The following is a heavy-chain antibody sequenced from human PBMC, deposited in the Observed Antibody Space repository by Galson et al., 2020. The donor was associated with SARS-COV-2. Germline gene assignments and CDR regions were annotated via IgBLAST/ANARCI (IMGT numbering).Heavy chain of an antibody. V-gene: IGHV3-15*01. CDR3: TTGYIVVVARTRNWYFDL. CDR1: GFTFSSYS. CDR2: IKSKTDGGTT. Sequence: GESLKISCAASGFTFSSYSMNWVRQAPGKGLEWVGRIKSKTDGGTTDYAAPVKGRFTISRDDSKNTLYLQMNSLKTEDTAVYYCTTGYIVVVARTRNWYFDLWGRGTLVTVSS. J-gene: IGHJ2*01. D-gene: IGHD2-15*01.